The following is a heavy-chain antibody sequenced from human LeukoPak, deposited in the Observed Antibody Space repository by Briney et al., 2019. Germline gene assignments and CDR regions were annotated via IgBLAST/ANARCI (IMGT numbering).Heavy chain of an antibody. CDR3: ARVKRGARYYYYYMDL. Sequence: VASVKVSCKASGGTFSSYAISWVRQAPGQGLEWMGGIIPIFGTANYAQKFQGRVTITTDESTSTAYMELSSLRSEDTAVYYCARVKRGARYYYYYMDLWGKGTTVTVSS. CDR2: IIPIFGTA. CDR1: GGTFSSYA. J-gene: IGHJ6*03. D-gene: IGHD3-10*01. V-gene: IGHV1-69*05.